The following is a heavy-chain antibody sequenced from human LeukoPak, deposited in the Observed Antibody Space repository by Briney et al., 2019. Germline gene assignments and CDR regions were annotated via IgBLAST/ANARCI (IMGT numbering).Heavy chain of an antibody. CDR1: GGSISSSRYY. Sequence: SETLSLTCTVSGGSISSSRYYWGWIRQPPGKGLEWIGNIYYSGSTYYNPSLKSRVTISVDTSKNQFSLKLSSVTAADTAVYFCARARGGYSYGRKDPGSYYFDYWGQGTLVTVSS. J-gene: IGHJ4*02. V-gene: IGHV4-39*07. CDR3: ARARGGYSYGRKDPGSYYFDY. D-gene: IGHD5-18*01. CDR2: IYYSGST.